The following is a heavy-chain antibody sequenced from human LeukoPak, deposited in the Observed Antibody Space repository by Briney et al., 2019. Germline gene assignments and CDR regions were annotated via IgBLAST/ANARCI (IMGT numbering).Heavy chain of an antibody. CDR3: ATYSKLYESGRLVFGH. D-gene: IGHD3-9*01. J-gene: IGHJ4*02. Sequence: ASVKVSCKVSGYTLTELSMHWVRQAPGKGLEWMGGFGPEDGETIYAQKFQGRVTMTEDTSTDTAYMELSSLRSEDTAVYYCATYSKLYESGRLVFGHWGQGTLVTVSS. V-gene: IGHV1-24*01. CDR1: GYTLTELS. CDR2: FGPEDGET.